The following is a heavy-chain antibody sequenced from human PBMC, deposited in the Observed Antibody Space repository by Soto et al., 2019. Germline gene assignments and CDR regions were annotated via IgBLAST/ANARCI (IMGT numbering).Heavy chain of an antibody. Sequence: PGESLKISCKGSGYSFNNNWIGWVRQMPGKGLEWMGIIYPGDSDSRYSPSFQGQVTMSVDKSINTAYLQWSSLKASDTAMYYCAKRDISGFPDYWGQGTLVIVSS. V-gene: IGHV5-51*01. J-gene: IGHJ4*02. CDR3: AKRDISGFPDY. CDR2: IYPGDSDS. CDR1: GYSFNNNW. D-gene: IGHD3-22*01.